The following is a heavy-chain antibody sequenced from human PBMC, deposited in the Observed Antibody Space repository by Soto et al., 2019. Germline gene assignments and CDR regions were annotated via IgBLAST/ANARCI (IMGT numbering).Heavy chain of an antibody. CDR3: ARADIVVVPAAITARVQPFDY. V-gene: IGHV3-21*04. D-gene: IGHD2-2*02. Sequence: GGSMSLSSAASGFAFSSDSMNWVLQAPGEGLGWVSSISSSSSYIYYAESVKVRLTMSRDNGKDLMCPQMNSLRAEGTAVYYDARADIVVVPAAITARVQPFDYWGQGPLVSVSA. J-gene: IGHJ4*02. CDR2: ISSSSSYI. CDR1: GFAFSSDS.